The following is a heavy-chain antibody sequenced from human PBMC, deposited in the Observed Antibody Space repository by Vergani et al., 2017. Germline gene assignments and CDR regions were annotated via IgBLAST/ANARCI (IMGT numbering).Heavy chain of an antibody. CDR2: IYSTGST. CDR3: ARMGGYDEGDAFRIGYFDS. D-gene: IGHD3-22*01. Sequence: QVQLQESGPGLVKPSQTLSLTCSVSGDSISSGVYYWNWIRQHPGKGLEWIGYIYSTGSTYHNPSLRRRINMSVDTSNNQFSLKLNSVTAADTAMYYCARMGGYDEGDAFRIGYFDSWGPGILVPVSS. J-gene: IGHJ4*02. V-gene: IGHV4-31*03. CDR1: GDSISSGVYY.